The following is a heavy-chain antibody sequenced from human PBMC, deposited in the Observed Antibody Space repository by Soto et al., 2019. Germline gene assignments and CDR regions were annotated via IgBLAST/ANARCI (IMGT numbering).Heavy chain of an antibody. D-gene: IGHD3-10*01. CDR1: GFTVSSNY. Sequence: EVQLVESGGGLVQPGGSLRLSCAASGFTVSSNYMSWVRQAPGKGLEWVSVIYSGGSTYYADSVKGRFTISRHNSKNTLYLQMNSPRAEDTAVYYCARDHGGSGGDAFDIWGQGTMVTVSS. CDR3: ARDHGGSGGDAFDI. J-gene: IGHJ3*02. V-gene: IGHV3-53*04. CDR2: IYSGGST.